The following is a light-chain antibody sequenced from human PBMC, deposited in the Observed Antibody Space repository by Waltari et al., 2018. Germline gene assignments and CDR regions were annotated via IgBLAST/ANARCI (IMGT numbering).Light chain of an antibody. Sequence: QSALTQPASVSGSPGQSITISCSGTDSDVGAYDFVSWYQQHPGKAPHLIIYAVSNRASGISNRFSASKSGNTASLTISGLQAGDGADYDCSSYTTSSAPGVFGTGTRVTVL. CDR1: DSDVGAYDF. V-gene: IGLV2-14*01. J-gene: IGLJ1*01. CDR3: SSYTTSSAPGV. CDR2: AVS.